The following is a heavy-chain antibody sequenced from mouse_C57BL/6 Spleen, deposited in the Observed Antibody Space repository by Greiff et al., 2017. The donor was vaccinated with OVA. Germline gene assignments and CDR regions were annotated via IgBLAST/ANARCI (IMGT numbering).Heavy chain of an antibody. CDR1: GYAFSSSW. CDR3: ARGGSPYYFDC. Sequence: VQLQQSGPELVKPGASVKISCKASGYAFSSSWMNWVKQRPGKGLEWIGRIYPGDGDTNYNGKFKGKATLTADKSSSTAYMQLSSLTSEDSAVYFCARGGSPYYFDCWGQGTTLTVSS. J-gene: IGHJ2*01. V-gene: IGHV1-82*01. CDR2: IYPGDGDT.